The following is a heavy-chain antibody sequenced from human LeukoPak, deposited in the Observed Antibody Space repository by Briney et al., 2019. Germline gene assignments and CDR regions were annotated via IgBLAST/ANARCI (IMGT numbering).Heavy chain of an antibody. V-gene: IGHV4-59*01. CDR1: GGSISSYY. CDR3: ARDDRSIAAAGPPGYFDL. J-gene: IGHJ2*01. CDR2: IYYSGST. Sequence: PSETLSLTCTVPGGSISSYYWSWIRQPPGKGLEWIGYIYYSGSTNYNPSLKSRVTISVDTSKNQFSLKLSSVTAADTAVYYCARDDRSIAAAGPPGYFDLWGRGTLVTVSS. D-gene: IGHD6-13*01.